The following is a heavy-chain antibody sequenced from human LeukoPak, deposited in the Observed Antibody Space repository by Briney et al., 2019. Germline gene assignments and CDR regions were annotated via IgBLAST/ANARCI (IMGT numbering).Heavy chain of an antibody. J-gene: IGHJ4*02. Sequence: PGGSLRLSCAASGFTFSSYGMHWVRQAPGKGLEWVAFIRYDGSNKYYADSVKGRFTISRDNSKNTLYLQMNSLRAEDTAVYYCAKNYYGSGSYRFFFDYWGQGTLVTVSS. CDR1: GFTFSSYG. CDR3: AKNYYGSGSYRFFFDY. D-gene: IGHD3-10*01. V-gene: IGHV3-30*02. CDR2: IRYDGSNK.